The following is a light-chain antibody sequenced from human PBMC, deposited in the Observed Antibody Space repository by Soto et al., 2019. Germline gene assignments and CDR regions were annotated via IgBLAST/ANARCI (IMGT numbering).Light chain of an antibody. CDR1: QSVTSTS. J-gene: IGKJ2*01. V-gene: IGKV3-20*01. CDR3: QQYGGSPPMYT. CDR2: HAS. Sequence: EIVLTQSPGTLSLSPGERAMLSCRASQSVTSTSLAWYQQRPGQAPRLLIYHASNRATGIPDRFSGSGSGTDFTLTISNVEPEDSAVYSCQQYGGSPPMYTFGQGTKLEIK.